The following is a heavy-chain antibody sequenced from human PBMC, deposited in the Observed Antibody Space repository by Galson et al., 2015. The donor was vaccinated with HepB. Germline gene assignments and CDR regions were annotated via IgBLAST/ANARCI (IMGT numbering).Heavy chain of an antibody. V-gene: IGHV3-30*18. CDR3: AKDERYYDFWSGYYTGPYYYYYMDV. Sequence: LRLSCAASGFTFSSYGMHWVRQAPGKGLEWVAVISYDGSNKYYADSVKGRFTISRDNSKNTLYLQMNSLRAEDTAVYYCAKDERYYDFWSGYYTGPYYYYYMDVWGKGTTVTVSS. CDR2: ISYDGSNK. J-gene: IGHJ6*03. CDR1: GFTFSSYG. D-gene: IGHD3-3*01.